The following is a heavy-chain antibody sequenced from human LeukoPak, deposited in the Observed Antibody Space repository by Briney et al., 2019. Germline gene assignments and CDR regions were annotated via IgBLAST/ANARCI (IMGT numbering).Heavy chain of an antibody. CDR3: AREVGDYVRVLDY. CDR1: GRSFSSSY. J-gene: IGHJ4*02. CDR2: VFYSGST. Sequence: SETLSLTCTDSGRSFSSSYWSWIRQPPGKGLEWIGYVFYSGSTNYNPSLKSRVTISVDMSKNQFSLKLTSVTAADTAVYYCAREVGDYVRVLDYWGQGTLVTVSS. D-gene: IGHD4-17*01. V-gene: IGHV4-59*01.